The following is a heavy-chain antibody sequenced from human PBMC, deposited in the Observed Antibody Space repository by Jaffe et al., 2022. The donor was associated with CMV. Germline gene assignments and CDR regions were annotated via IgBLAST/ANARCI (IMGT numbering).Heavy chain of an antibody. D-gene: IGHD3-22*01. CDR3: AKHYYDSSGYYNPWSNYFDY. J-gene: IGHJ4*02. V-gene: IGHV3-23*01. CDR1: GFTFSSYA. CDR2: ISGSGGST. Sequence: EVQLLESGGGLVQPGGSLRLSCAASGFTFSSYAMSWVRQAPGKGLEWVSAISGSGGSTYYADSVKGRFTISRDNSKNTLYLQMNSLRAEDTAVYYCAKHYYDSSGYYNPWSNYFDYWGQGTLVTVSS.